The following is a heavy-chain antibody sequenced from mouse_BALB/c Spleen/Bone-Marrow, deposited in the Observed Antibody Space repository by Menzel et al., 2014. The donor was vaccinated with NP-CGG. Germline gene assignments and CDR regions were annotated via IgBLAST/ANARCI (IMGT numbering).Heavy chain of an antibody. V-gene: IGHV7-3*02. CDR3: ARDDYYAMDY. CDR1: GLTFTDYY. CDR2: IRNKANGYTT. Sequence: VKLVESGGGLVQPGGSLRLSCATSGLTFTDYYMSWVRQPPGKALEWLGFIRNKANGYTTEYSASVKGRFTISRDNSQSILYLQMNTLRAEDSATYYCARDDYYAMDYWGQGTSVTVSS. J-gene: IGHJ4*01.